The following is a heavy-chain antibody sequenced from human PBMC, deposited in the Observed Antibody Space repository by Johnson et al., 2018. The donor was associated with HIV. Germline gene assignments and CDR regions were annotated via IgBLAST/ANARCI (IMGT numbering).Heavy chain of an antibody. CDR1: GFSFSSYD. V-gene: IGHV3-13*01. CDR3: ARRRQGSASYSDPFDI. J-gene: IGHJ3*02. Sequence: VQLVESGGGLVQPGGSLRLSCAASGFSFSSYDMHWVRQATGKNLEWVSAIGVAGDTYYAGSVRGRFTISRENAKNSFYLQMNDLRVGDTAVFYCARRRQGSASYSDPFDIWGQGTRVSVSS. CDR2: IGVAGDT. D-gene: IGHD2-15*01.